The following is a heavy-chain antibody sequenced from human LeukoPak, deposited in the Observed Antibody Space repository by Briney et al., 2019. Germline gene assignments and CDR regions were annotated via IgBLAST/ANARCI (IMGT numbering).Heavy chain of an antibody. CDR2: LYNSGST. J-gene: IGHJ6*02. Sequence: SETLSLTCTVSGGSISSYHWSWFRQAPGKGLEWIGYLYNSGSTNFNPSLKSRVTISVDTSKNQFSLKLSSVTAADTAVYYCAKGDLIAAAGYYYYYGMDVWGQGTTVTVSS. CDR3: AKGDLIAAAGYYYYYGMDV. D-gene: IGHD6-13*01. V-gene: IGHV4-59*01. CDR1: GGSISSYH.